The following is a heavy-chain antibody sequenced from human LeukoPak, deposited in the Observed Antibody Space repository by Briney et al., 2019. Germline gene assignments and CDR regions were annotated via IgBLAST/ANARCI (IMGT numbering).Heavy chain of an antibody. CDR2: ISSSSSYI. CDR1: GFTFSSYS. V-gene: IGHV3-21*01. Sequence: GGSLRLSCAASGFTFSSYSMNWVRQAPGKGLEWVSSISSSSSYIYYADSVKGRFTISRDNAKNSLYLQMNSLRAEDTAVYYRARFSFMGATESFDYWGQGTLVTVSS. CDR3: ARFSFMGATESFDY. D-gene: IGHD1-26*01. J-gene: IGHJ4*02.